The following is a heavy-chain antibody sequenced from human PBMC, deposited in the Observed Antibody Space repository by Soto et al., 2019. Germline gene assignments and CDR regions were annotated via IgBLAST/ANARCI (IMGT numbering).Heavy chain of an antibody. CDR1: GGTFSSYA. Sequence: SVKVSCKASGGTFSSYATSWVRQAPGQGLEWMGGIIPIFGTANYAQKFQGRVTITADESTSTAYMELSSLRSEDTAVYYCARSRTSGDGGAFDIWGQGTMVTVSS. D-gene: IGHD6-6*01. V-gene: IGHV1-69*13. CDR3: ARSRTSGDGGAFDI. J-gene: IGHJ3*02. CDR2: IIPIFGTA.